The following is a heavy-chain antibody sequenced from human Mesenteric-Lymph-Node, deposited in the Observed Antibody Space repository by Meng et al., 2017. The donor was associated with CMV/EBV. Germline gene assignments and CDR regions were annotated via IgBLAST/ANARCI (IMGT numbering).Heavy chain of an antibody. J-gene: IGHJ4*02. CDR3: ARSPTYYDILTGRNPHYFDY. CDR2: IYYSGST. V-gene: IGHV4-39*07. CDR1: GGSITSSSYY. D-gene: IGHD3-9*01. Sequence: LSCTVSGGSITSSSYYWGWIRQPPGKGLEWIGSIYYSGSTYYNPSLKSRVTISVDTSKNQFSLKLSSVTAADTAVYYCARSPTYYDILTGRNPHYFDYWGQGTLVTVSS.